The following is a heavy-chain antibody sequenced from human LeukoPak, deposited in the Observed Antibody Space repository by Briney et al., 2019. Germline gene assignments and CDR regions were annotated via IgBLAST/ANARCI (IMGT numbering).Heavy chain of an antibody. CDR1: GASFSSSTYY. J-gene: IGHJ6*04. CDR2: IYYSGST. CDR3: ASRLTGLDTRMDV. Sequence: SETLSLTCTVYGASFSSSTYYWGWIRQPPGKGLEWIGSIYYSGSTYYNPSLKSRVTMSVDTSKNQFSLKLSSVTAADTAVYYCASRLTGLDTRMDVWGKGTTVTVSS. V-gene: IGHV4-39*07. D-gene: IGHD1-14*01.